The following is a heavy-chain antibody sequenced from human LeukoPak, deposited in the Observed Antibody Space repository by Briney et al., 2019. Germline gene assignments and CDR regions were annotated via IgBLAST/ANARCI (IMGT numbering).Heavy chain of an antibody. D-gene: IGHD4-17*01. CDR3: ARDPNGAYIGAFDM. CDR1: GFTFSSYA. J-gene: IGHJ3*02. Sequence: GGSLRLSCTASGFTFSSYAMMWVRQAPGKGPEWVSAIRGCGGSSFYADSVKGRFTISRDNSKYTLFLQMNSLRAEDTAVYYCARDPNGAYIGAFDMWGPGTMVTVSS. CDR2: IRGCGGSS. V-gene: IGHV3-23*01.